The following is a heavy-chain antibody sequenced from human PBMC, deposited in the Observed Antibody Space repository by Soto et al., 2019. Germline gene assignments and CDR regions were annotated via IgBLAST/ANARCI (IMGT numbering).Heavy chain of an antibody. J-gene: IGHJ1*01. CDR3: AREPNPYGDYVTEYFQH. V-gene: IGHV1-18*01. D-gene: IGHD4-17*01. CDR2: ISAYNGNT. Sequence: QVQLVQSGAEVKKPGASVKVSCKASGYTFTSYGISWVRQAPGQGLEWMGWISAYNGNTNYAQKLQGRVTMTTDTSTSTAYMELRSLRSDDTAVYYCAREPNPYGDYVTEYFQHWGQGTLVTVSS. CDR1: GYTFTSYG.